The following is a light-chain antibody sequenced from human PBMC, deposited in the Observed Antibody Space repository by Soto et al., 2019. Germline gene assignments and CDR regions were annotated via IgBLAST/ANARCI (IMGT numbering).Light chain of an antibody. Sequence: EIVLTQSPATLSLSPGERATLSCRASQSVGTYLGWYQQKPGQAPRLLIYDASSRATGIPARFSGSGSGTDFTLTISSLEPEDFAVYYCQQRYNWPLTFGGGTKVDIK. CDR1: QSVGTY. CDR3: QQRYNWPLT. CDR2: DAS. V-gene: IGKV3-11*01. J-gene: IGKJ4*01.